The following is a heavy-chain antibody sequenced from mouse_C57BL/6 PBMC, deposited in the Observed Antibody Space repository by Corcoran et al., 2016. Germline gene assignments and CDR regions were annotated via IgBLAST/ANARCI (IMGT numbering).Heavy chain of an antibody. CDR3: ATFTTVQYFDV. CDR1: GYTFTTYG. CDR2: INTYSGVP. Sequence: QIQLVQSGPELKKPGETVKISCKASGYTFTTYGMSWVKQAPGKGLKWMGWINTYSGVPTYADDFKGRFAFSLETSASTAYLQINNLKNEDTATYFCATFTTVQYFDVWGTGTTVTVSS. J-gene: IGHJ1*03. D-gene: IGHD1-1*01. V-gene: IGHV9-3*01.